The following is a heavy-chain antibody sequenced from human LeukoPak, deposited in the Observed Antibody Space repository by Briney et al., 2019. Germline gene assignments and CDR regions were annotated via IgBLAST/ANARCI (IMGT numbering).Heavy chain of an antibody. CDR1: GGSISSYY. CDR3: ARGGYCSSTSCYGDAFDI. J-gene: IGHJ3*02. CDR2: IYTSGST. V-gene: IGHV4-4*07. Sequence: PSETLSLTCTVSGGSISSYYWSWIRQPAGKGLEWIGRIYTSGSTNYNPSLKSRVTMSVDTSKNRFSLKLSSVTAADTAVYYCARGGYCSSTSCYGDAFDIWGQGTMVTVSS. D-gene: IGHD2-2*01.